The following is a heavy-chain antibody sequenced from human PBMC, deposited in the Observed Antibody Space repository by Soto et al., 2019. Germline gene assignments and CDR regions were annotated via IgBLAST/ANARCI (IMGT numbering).Heavy chain of an antibody. CDR3: ARVVRCTRSGCYYLAMDV. D-gene: IGHD2-15*01. CDR2: ILSSGRT. J-gene: IGHJ6*02. V-gene: IGHV4-61*01. CDR1: GESVSSGYYY. Sequence: QVQLQESGPGLVKPSETLSLTCSVSGESVSSGYYYWTWIRQPPGKGLEWIGSILSSGRTNYNPSLNSRVSMAVDTSKNLFSLRLTSVGAADTAIYFCARVVRCTRSGCYYLAMDVWGQGTTVTVFS.